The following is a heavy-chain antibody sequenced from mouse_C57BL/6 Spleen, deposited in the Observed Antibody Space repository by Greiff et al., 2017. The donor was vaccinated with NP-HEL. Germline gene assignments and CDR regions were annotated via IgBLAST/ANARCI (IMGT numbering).Heavy chain of an antibody. D-gene: IGHD1-1*01. J-gene: IGHJ2*01. CDR2: IYPSDSET. Sequence: QVQLQQPGAELVRPGSSVKLSCKASGYTFTSYWMDWVKQRPGQGLEWIGNIYPSDSETHYNQKFKDKATLTVDKSSSTAYMQLSSLTSEDSAVYYCARSSYYYGSSYYFDYWGQGTTLTVSS. CDR3: ARSSYYYGSSYYFDY. CDR1: GYTFTSYW. V-gene: IGHV1-61*01.